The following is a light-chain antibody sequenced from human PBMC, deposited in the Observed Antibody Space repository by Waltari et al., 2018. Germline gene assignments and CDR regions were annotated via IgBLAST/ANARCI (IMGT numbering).Light chain of an antibody. CDR2: EVS. Sequence: QSALTQPTSASGSPGQSVTISCTGTSSDVGGYNYVSWYQQQPGKAPKLMIYEVSKRPSGVPDRFSGSKSGNTASLTVSGLQAEDEADYYCSSYAGSNNLIFGGGTKLTVL. J-gene: IGLJ2*01. CDR3: SSYAGSNNLI. V-gene: IGLV2-8*01. CDR1: SSDVGGYNY.